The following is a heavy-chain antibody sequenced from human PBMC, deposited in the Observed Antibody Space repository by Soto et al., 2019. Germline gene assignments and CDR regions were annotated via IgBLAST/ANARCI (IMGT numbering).Heavy chain of an antibody. Sequence: GGSLRLSCAASGFSFSNYAMNWVRQAPGKGLEWVSAISAGGSNTNYADSVKGRFTISSDNSKNTLYLQMNSLRADDTAVYYCAKRQLGGSYSIRSNYFDYWGQGTLVTVSS. CDR3: AKRQLGGSYSIRSNYFDY. D-gene: IGHD1-26*01. V-gene: IGHV3-23*01. CDR1: GFSFSNYA. J-gene: IGHJ4*02. CDR2: ISAGGSNT.